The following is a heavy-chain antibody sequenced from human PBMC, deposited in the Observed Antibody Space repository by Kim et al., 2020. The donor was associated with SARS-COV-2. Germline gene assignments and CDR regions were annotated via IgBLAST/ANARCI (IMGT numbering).Heavy chain of an antibody. CDR2: IYYSGST. V-gene: IGHV4-39*01. CDR3: ASSIAVAVSYYFDY. D-gene: IGHD6-19*01. J-gene: IGHJ4*02. CDR1: GGPISSGSYY. Sequence: SETLSLTCTVSGGPISSGSYYWGWIRQPPGKGLEWIGNIYYSGSTYYNPSLKSRVTISVDTSKNQFSLKVSSVTAADTAVYHCASSIAVAVSYYFDYWGQGTLVTVSS.